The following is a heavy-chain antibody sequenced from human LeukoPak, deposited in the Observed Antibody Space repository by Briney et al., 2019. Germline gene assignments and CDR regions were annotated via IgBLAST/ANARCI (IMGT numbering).Heavy chain of an antibody. Sequence: PGGSLRLSCAASGFTFSSYGMHWVRQAPGKGLEWVAVISYDGSNKYYADSVKGRFTISRDNSKNTLYLQMNSLRAEDTAVYYCAKDLRISTGSNWFDPWGQGTLVTVSS. J-gene: IGHJ5*02. D-gene: IGHD3-9*01. V-gene: IGHV3-30*18. CDR2: ISYDGSNK. CDR3: AKDLRISTGSNWFDP. CDR1: GFTFSSYG.